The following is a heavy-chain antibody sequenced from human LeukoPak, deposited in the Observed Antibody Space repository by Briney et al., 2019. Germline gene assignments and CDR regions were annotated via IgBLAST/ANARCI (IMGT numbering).Heavy chain of an antibody. CDR3: ARIGPYRNSKVDAFDI. CDR2: IFSNDEK. J-gene: IGHJ3*02. D-gene: IGHD1-26*01. CDR1: GLSLSNARMG. Sequence: SGPTLVNPTETLTLTCTVSGLSLSNARMGVSWIRQPPGKALEWLAHIFSNDEKSYSTSLKSRLTISKDTSKSQVVLTMTNMDPVDTATYYCARIGPYRNSKVDAFDIWGQGTMVTVSS. V-gene: IGHV2-26*01.